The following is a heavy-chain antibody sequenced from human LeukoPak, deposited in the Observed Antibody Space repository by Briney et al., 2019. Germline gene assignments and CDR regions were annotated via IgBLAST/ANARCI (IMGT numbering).Heavy chain of an antibody. D-gene: IGHD2-8*01. Sequence: SETLSLTCTVSGGYISSSSYYWGWIRQPPGKGLEWIGSIYYSGSTYYNPSLKSRVTISVDTSKNQFSLKLSSVTAADTAVYYCARAHCTYGVCSPVYNWFDPWGQGTLVTVSS. V-gene: IGHV4-39*07. CDR1: GGYISSSSYY. J-gene: IGHJ5*02. CDR2: IYYSGST. CDR3: ARAHCTYGVCSPVYNWFDP.